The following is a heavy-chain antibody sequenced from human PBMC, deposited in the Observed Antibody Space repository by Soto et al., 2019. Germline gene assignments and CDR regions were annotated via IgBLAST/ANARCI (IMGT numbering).Heavy chain of an antibody. J-gene: IGHJ4*02. CDR2: ISSSSDII. V-gene: IGHV3-48*03. CDR3: AKDLGSYLSPAFDY. D-gene: IGHD1-26*01. Sequence: GGSLRLSCAASGFSFSRFEMNWVRQAPGKGLEWVSYISSSSDIIYYADSVKGRFTISRENAKNSLFLQMNRLRPDDTAVYYCAKDLGSYLSPAFDYWGLGTLVTVSS. CDR1: GFSFSRFE.